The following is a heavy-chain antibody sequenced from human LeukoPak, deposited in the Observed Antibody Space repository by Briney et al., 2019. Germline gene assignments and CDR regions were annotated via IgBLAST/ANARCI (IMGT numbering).Heavy chain of an antibody. CDR1: GFTFSSYG. D-gene: IGHD2-2*01. CDR3: AKDVEDIVVVPAAID. Sequence: GSLRLSCAASGFTFSSYGMHWVRQAPGKGLEWVAFIRYDGSNKYYADSVKGRFTISRDNSKNTLYLQMNSLRAEDTAVYYCAKDVEDIVVVPAAIDWGQGTLVTVSS. CDR2: IRYDGSNK. V-gene: IGHV3-30*02. J-gene: IGHJ4*02.